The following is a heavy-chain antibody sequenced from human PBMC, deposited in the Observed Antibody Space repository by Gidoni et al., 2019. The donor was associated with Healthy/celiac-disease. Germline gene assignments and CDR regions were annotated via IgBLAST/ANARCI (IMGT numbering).Heavy chain of an antibody. D-gene: IGHD6-19*01. V-gene: IGHV1-8*01. Sequence: QVHLVQSAAEVTQPGASLTFSCKASGYTFTSYDINWVRQATGQGREWMGWMNPNSGNTGYAQKVQGRVTMTRNTSISTAYMELSSLRSEDTAVYYCAGGHSGWSPGYWGQGTLVTVSS. CDR2: MNPNSGNT. CDR1: GYTFTSYD. J-gene: IGHJ4*02. CDR3: AGGHSGWSPGY.